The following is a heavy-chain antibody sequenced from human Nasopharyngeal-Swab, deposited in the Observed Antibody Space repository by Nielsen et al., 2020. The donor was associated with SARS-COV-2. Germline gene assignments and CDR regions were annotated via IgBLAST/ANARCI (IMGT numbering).Heavy chain of an antibody. V-gene: IGHV3-23*01. J-gene: IGHJ4*02. Sequence: LSLTGAASGFTFSSYAMSWVRQAPGKGLEWVSAISGSGGSTYYADSVKGRFTISRDNSKNTLYLQMNSLRAEDTAVYYCAKALQLWFRLGFDYWGQGTLVTVSS. CDR2: ISGSGGST. CDR3: AKALQLWFRLGFDY. D-gene: IGHD5-18*01. CDR1: GFTFSSYA.